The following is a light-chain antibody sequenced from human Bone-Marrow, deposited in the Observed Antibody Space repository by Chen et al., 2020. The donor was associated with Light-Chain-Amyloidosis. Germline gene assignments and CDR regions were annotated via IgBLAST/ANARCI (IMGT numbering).Light chain of an antibody. V-gene: IGLV3-21*02. J-gene: IGLJ3*02. CDR1: NIGSTT. CDR2: DDS. CDR3: QVWDRSSDRPV. Sequence: YLLTPPSSASLASGQTATIACGGNNIGSTTVHWYQQSPGQAPLLVVYDDSDRPPGIPERLSGSNSGNTAALTISRVEAGDEADYYCQVWDRSSDRPVFGGGTKLTVL.